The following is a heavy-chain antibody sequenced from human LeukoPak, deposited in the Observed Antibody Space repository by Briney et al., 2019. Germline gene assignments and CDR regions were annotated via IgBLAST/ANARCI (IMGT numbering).Heavy chain of an antibody. V-gene: IGHV3-7*01. CDR3: ARAYGSTMPPDY. J-gene: IGHJ4*02. CDR2: IKRDGSDK. CDR1: GFTFSSYW. Sequence: GGSLRLSCAASGFTFSSYWMSWVRQAPGKGLEWVANIKRDGSDKYYVGSVEGRFTIPRDNDKNSLYLQMNSLRAEDTAVYYCARAYGSTMPPDYWGQGTLVTVSS. D-gene: IGHD2-2*01.